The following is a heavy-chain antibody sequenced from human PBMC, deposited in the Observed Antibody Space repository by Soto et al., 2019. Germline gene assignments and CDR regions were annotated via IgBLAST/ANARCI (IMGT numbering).Heavy chain of an antibody. J-gene: IGHJ6*02. Sequence: PXGSLRLSCVASGFTFSDYNMNWLRQTPGKGLEWVSSIASRSNYIYYADSLKGRFTVSRDNARNSLYLQVDNLRAEDTAVYYCARNRRIAVEMDVWGQGTTVTVSS. D-gene: IGHD2-21*01. V-gene: IGHV3-21*01. CDR3: ARNRRIAVEMDV. CDR2: IASRSNYI. CDR1: GFTFSDYN.